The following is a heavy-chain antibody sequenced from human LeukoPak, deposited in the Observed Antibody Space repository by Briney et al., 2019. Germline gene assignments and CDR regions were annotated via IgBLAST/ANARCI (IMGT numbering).Heavy chain of an antibody. Sequence: GGSLRLSCAASGFTFSSYWMHWVRQAPGKGLEWVSYISSSGSTIYYADSLKGRFTISRDNAKNSLYLQMNSLRAEDTALYYCARDASDYWFFDLWGRGTLVTVSS. CDR3: ARDASDYWFFDL. CDR1: GFTFSSYW. CDR2: ISSSGSTI. V-gene: IGHV3-48*04. J-gene: IGHJ2*01. D-gene: IGHD3-3*01.